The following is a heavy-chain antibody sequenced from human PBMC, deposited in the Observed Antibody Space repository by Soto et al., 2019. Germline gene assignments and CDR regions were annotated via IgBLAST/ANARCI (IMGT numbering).Heavy chain of an antibody. D-gene: IGHD4-17*01. V-gene: IGHV1-18*01. CDR1: GYTFTSYG. J-gene: IGHJ5*02. Sequence: QVQLVQSGTEVKKPGASVKVSCKASGYTFTSYGISWVRQAPGQVRQWMGWTSAYNGNTNYAQKLQGRVTMTTDTSPSTAYMELRSLRSDDTAVYYCARGHGDYFRSWFDPWGQGTLVTVSS. CDR2: TSAYNGNT. CDR3: ARGHGDYFRSWFDP.